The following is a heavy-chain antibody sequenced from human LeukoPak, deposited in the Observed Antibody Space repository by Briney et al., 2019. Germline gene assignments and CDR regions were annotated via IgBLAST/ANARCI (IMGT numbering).Heavy chain of an antibody. D-gene: IGHD3-10*01. V-gene: IGHV4-59*01. CDR2: IYYSGST. CDR3: ARGRGSGSHNGFDR. J-gene: IGHJ5*02. Sequence: SETLSLTCTVSGGSISSYYWSWIRQSPEKGLECIGDIYYSGSTNYNPSLKSRVTISVDTSKNQFSLELSSVTAADTAVYYCARGRGSGSHNGFDRWGQGTLVTVSS. CDR1: GGSISSYY.